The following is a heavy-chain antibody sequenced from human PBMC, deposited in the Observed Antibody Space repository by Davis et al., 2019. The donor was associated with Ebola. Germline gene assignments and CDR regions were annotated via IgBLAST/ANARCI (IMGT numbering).Heavy chain of an antibody. CDR2: ISHHNGDT. CDR1: GGSFTAYF. Sequence: SETLSLTCAVYGGSFTAYFWSWIRQSPQKGLEWIGEISHHNGDTNYNPSLRSRVAISVDSSKNQFSLKINSVTAADTATYYCARTTKTNIEDSGLGYNSFDSWGQGVLVSVSS. CDR3: ARTTKTNIEDSGLGYNSFDS. J-gene: IGHJ5*01. V-gene: IGHV4-34*01. D-gene: IGHD4-17*01.